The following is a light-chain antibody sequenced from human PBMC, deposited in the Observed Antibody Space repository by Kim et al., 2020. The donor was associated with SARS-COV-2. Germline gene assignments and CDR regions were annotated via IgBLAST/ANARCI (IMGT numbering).Light chain of an antibody. J-gene: IGLJ2*01. CDR2: KNE. V-gene: IGLV1-44*01. CDR3: AAWDDSLNGHVT. Sequence: QRVSISCSGSRANIGSNTVDWNQQLPGTAPKLLIYKNEHRPSGVPDRFSGSKSGTSASLAISGLQSEDEADYYCAAWDDSLNGHVTFGGGTQLTVL. CDR1: RANIGSNT.